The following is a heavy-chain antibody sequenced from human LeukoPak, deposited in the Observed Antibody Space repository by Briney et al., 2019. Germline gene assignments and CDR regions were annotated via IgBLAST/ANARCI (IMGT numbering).Heavy chain of an antibody. D-gene: IGHD7-27*01. J-gene: IGHJ4*01. CDR2: IYSSGST. CDR3: ARRPTGDPKFDY. CDR1: GGSISNYF. V-gene: IGHV4-59*08. Sequence: PSETLSLTCSVSGGSISNYFWTCIRQPPGKGLEWIGYIYSSGSTYYNPSLKSRVTISVDTSKNRFSLKLSTVTAADTAVYYCARRPTGDPKFDYWGQEPWSPSPQ.